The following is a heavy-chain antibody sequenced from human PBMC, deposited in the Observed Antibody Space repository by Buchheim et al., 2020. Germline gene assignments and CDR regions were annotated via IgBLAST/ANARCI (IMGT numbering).Heavy chain of an antibody. CDR1: GFIFSSYL. V-gene: IGHV3-23*01. CDR3: AKRFDQRYFDY. CDR2: ITGSGDST. D-gene: IGHD2-2*01. Sequence: EVPLLESGGGLVQPGGSLRLSCAASGFIFSSYLMTWVRQAPGKGLECVATITGSGDSTYYADSVKGRFTISRDNSKNTLYLQMNSLRAEDTAVYYCAKRFDQRYFDYWGQGTL. J-gene: IGHJ4*02.